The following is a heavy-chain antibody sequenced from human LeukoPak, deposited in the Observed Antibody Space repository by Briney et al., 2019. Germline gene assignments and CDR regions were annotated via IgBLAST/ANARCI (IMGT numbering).Heavy chain of an antibody. J-gene: IGHJ3*02. CDR1: GWSFSGYY. CDR2: ISHSGST. CDR3: ARGPVTRYSSSWDRSDAFDI. D-gene: IGHD6-13*01. V-gene: IGHV4-34*01. Sequence: SETLSPTCAVYGWSFSGYYWSWIRQPPGKGLEWIGEISHSGSTNYNPSLKSRDTISVESSKNQFSLELSSVTAADTAVYYCARGPVTRYSSSWDRSDAFDIWGQGTMVTVSS.